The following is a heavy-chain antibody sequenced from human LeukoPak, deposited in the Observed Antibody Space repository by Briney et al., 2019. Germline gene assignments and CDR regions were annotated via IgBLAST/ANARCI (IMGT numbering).Heavy chain of an antibody. CDR1: GFTFSSYD. Sequence: GGSLRLSCAPSGFTFSSYDMHWVRQATGKGLEWVSAIGTAGDTYYPGSVKGRFTISRENAKNSLYLQMNSLRAGDTAVYYCARAPPYDFWSGYYYYYYGMDVWGQGTTVTVSS. V-gene: IGHV3-13*01. CDR3: ARAPPYDFWSGYYYYYYGMDV. J-gene: IGHJ6*02. CDR2: IGTAGDT. D-gene: IGHD3-3*01.